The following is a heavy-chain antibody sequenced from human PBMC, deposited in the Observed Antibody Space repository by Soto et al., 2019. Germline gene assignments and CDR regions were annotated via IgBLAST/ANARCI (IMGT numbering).Heavy chain of an antibody. CDR3: ARDGAAAGANAFDI. V-gene: IGHV1-18*01. CDR2: ISAYNGNT. D-gene: IGHD6-13*01. J-gene: IGHJ3*02. CDR1: GYTFTSYG. Sequence: ASVKVSCKASGYTFTSYGISWVRQAPGQGLEWMGWISAYNGNTNYAQKLQGRVTMTTDTSTSTAYMERRSLRADDTAVYYCARDGAAAGANAFDIWGQGTMVTVSS.